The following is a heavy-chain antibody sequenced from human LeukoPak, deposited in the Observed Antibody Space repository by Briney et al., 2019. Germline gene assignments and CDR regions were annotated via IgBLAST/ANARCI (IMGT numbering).Heavy chain of an antibody. CDR2: ISYDGSNK. Sequence: GGSLRLSCAASGFTFSSYAMHWVRQAPGKGLEWVAVISYDGSNKYYADSVKGRFTISRDNSKNTLYLQMNSLRAEDTAVYYCAGAHNSRYYYMDVWGKGTTVTVSS. V-gene: IGHV3-30-3*01. CDR1: GFTFSSYA. CDR3: AGAHNSRYYYMDV. J-gene: IGHJ6*03. D-gene: IGHD1-20*01.